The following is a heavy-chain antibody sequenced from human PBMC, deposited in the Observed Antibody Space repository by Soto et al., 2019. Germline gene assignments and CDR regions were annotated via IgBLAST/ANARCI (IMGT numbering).Heavy chain of an antibody. V-gene: IGHV3-23*01. CDR2: ISGGGYTA. CDR3: AKDPRYCSSTSCYS. D-gene: IGHD2-2*02. J-gene: IGHJ4*02. CDR1: GVTRSHP. Sequence: PGGSLRLSCVVSGVTRSHPMYWVRQAPGQGLEWVAGISGGGYTACYPDPVRGRFTISRDNSKNTPYLQMNRLRAEDTAVYYCAKDPRYCSSTSCYSWGQGTLVTVSS.